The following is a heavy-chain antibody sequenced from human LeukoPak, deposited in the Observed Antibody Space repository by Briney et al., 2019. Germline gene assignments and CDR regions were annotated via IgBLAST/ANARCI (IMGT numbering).Heavy chain of an antibody. CDR1: GGSISSSSYY. CDR3: ARATLVWGNYRRNWFDP. D-gene: IGHD3-16*02. CDR2: IYYSGST. V-gene: IGHV4-61*01. J-gene: IGHJ5*02. Sequence: PPETRSLTCTVSGGSISSSSYYWSRIRQPPGKGLEWIGYIYYSGSTNYNPSLKGRVTISVDTSKNQFSLKLSSVTAADTAVYYCARATLVWGNYRRNWFDPWG.